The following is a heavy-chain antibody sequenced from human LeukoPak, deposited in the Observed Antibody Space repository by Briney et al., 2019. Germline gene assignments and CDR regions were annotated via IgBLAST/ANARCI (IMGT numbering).Heavy chain of an antibody. CDR3: ARDIGSGGGDWFDP. J-gene: IGHJ5*02. CDR1: GFIFSNYA. D-gene: IGHD1-26*01. Sequence: GGSLRLSCAASGFIFSNYAMHWVRQAPGKGLEYVSGISNNGGSTYYANSVKGRFTIPRDNSKNTLFLQMGSLRPEDTAVYYCARDIGSGGGDWFDPWGQGTLVTVSS. V-gene: IGHV3-64*01. CDR2: ISNNGGST.